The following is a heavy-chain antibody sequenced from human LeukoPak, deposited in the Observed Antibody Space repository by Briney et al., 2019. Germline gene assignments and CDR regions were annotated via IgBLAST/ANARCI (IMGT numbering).Heavy chain of an antibody. CDR3: ARDPGHGADV. CDR2: IYYSGST. D-gene: IGHD3-10*01. V-gene: IGHV4-31*03. J-gene: IGHJ6*02. CDR1: GASISSGGYY. Sequence: SETLSLTCTVSGASISSGGYYWSWIRQHPGKGLEWIGYIYYSGSTYYNPSLKSRVTISVDTSKNQFSLKLSSVTAADTAVYYCARDPGHGADVWGQGTTVTVSS.